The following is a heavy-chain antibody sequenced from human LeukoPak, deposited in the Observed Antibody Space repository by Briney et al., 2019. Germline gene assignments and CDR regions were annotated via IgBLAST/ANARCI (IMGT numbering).Heavy chain of an antibody. CDR2: IYSGGST. V-gene: IGHV3-66*01. J-gene: IGHJ6*02. CDR1: GFTFSNAW. Sequence: GGSLRLSCAASGFTFSNAWMSWVRQAPGKGLEWVSVIYSGGSTYYADSVKGRFTISRDNSKNTLYLQMNSLRAEDTAVYYCARVAIGENGDYAHLYYGMDVWGQGTTVTVSS. D-gene: IGHD4-17*01. CDR3: ARVAIGENGDYAHLYYGMDV.